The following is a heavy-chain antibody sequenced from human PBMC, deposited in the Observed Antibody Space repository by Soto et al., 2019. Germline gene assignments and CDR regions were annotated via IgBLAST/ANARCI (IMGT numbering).Heavy chain of an antibody. Sequence: ASVKVSCKASGYTFTSYGISWVRQAPGQRLEWMGWINAGNGNTKYAQKLQGRVTITTDTSTSTAYMELSSLRSEDTAVYYFARVTLGYCSGGSCYSEYFDYWGQGTLVTVSS. CDR1: GYTFTSYG. J-gene: IGHJ4*02. V-gene: IGHV1-18*01. CDR3: ARVTLGYCSGGSCYSEYFDY. CDR2: INAGNGNT. D-gene: IGHD2-15*01.